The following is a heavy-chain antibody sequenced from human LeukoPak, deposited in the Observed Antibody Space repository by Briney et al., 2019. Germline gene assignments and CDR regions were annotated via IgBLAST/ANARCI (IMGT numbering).Heavy chain of an antibody. CDR3: ARGSARGNWFDP. V-gene: IGHV1-18*01. CDR2: INTYNGNT. Sequence: ASVKVSCKASGYPFTTYGITWVRQVPGQGLEWVGWINTYNGNTNYAQKFQGRVIMAADTSTTTASMELRSLRSDDTAVYYCARGSARGNWFDPWGQGTLVTVSS. J-gene: IGHJ5*02. CDR1: GYPFTTYG. D-gene: IGHD3-10*01.